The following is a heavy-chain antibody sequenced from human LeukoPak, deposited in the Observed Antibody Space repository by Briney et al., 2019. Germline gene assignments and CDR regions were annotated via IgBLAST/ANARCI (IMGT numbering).Heavy chain of an antibody. CDR2: IYYSGST. CDR3: ARRRTRTIFGGEAWFDP. Sequence: SETLSLTCTVSGGSISSYYWSWIRQPPGKGLEWIGYIYYSGSTNYNPSLKSRVTISVDTSKNQFSLKLSSVTAADTAVYYCARRRTRTIFGGEAWFDPWGQGTLVTVSS. V-gene: IGHV4-59*08. CDR1: GGSISSYY. J-gene: IGHJ5*02. D-gene: IGHD3-3*01.